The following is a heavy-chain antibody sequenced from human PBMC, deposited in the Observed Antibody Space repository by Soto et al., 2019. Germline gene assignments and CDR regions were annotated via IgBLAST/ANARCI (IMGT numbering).Heavy chain of an antibody. V-gene: IGHV4-34*01. D-gene: IGHD6-6*01. J-gene: IGHJ4*02. Sequence: QVLLQQWGAGLLKPSETLSLTCAVYGGSFSGYYWSWIRQPPGKGLEWIGEINHSGSTNYNPSLKSRVTISVYTSKNQFSLKLSSVTAADTAVYYCARTSRFHYWGRRTLVTVSS. CDR3: ARTSRFHY. CDR1: GGSFSGYY. CDR2: INHSGST.